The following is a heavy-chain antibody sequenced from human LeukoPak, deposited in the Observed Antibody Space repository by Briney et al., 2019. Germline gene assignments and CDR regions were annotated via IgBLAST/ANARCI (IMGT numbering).Heavy chain of an antibody. CDR3: AXXXXYDSSGWLVFDY. D-gene: IGHD3-22*01. J-gene: IGHJ4*02. V-gene: IGHV4-34*01. CDR2: INHSGST. CDR1: GGSFSGYY. Sequence: PSETLSLTCAVYGGSFSGYYWSWIRQPPGKGLEWIGEINHSGSTNYNPSLKSRVTISVDTSKNQFSLKLSSVTAADTAVYYCAXXXXYDSSGWLVFDYWGQGTLVTVSS.